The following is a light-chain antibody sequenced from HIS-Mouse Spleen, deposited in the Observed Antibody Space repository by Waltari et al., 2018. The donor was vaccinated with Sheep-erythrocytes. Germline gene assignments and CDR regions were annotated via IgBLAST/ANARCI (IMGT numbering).Light chain of an antibody. CDR1: SSDVGGYNY. CDR2: DVS. Sequence: QSALTQPRSVSGSPGQSVTISCTGTSSDVGGYNYVSWYQQPPGKAPKLMIYDVSKRPSGVPDRFSGSKSGNPASLTISGLQAEDEADYYCCSYAGSYNHVFATGTKVTVL. V-gene: IGLV2-11*01. CDR3: CSYAGSYNHV. J-gene: IGLJ1*01.